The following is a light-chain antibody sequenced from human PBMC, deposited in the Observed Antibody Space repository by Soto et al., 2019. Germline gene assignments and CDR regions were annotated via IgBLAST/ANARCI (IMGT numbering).Light chain of an antibody. V-gene: IGKV3-11*01. CDR2: DSS. CDR1: QTVGSS. Sequence: VLTQSPATLSLSPGDRASLSCRASQTVGSSLAWYQQKPGQAPRLLINDSSNRATGIPARFSGSGSGTDFTLTISRREPEDFAVYYCQQYGSTPRTFGQGTKVDIK. CDR3: QQYGSTPRT. J-gene: IGKJ1*01.